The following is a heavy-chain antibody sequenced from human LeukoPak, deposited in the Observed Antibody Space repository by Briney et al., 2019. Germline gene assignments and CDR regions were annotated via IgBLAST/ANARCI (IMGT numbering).Heavy chain of an antibody. J-gene: IGHJ4*02. V-gene: IGHV3-66*01. Sequence: AGGSLRLSCAASGFTFSSYGMSWVRQAPGKGLEWVSVIYSGGSTYYADSVKGRFTISRDNSKNTLYLQMNSLRAEDTAVYYCARDRVVKGFNDYWGQGTLVTVSS. D-gene: IGHD3-22*01. CDR1: GFTFSSYG. CDR2: IYSGGST. CDR3: ARDRVVKGFNDY.